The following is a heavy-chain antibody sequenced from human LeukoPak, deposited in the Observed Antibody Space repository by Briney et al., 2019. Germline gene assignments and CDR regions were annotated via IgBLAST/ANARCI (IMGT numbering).Heavy chain of an antibody. J-gene: IGHJ4*02. CDR1: GGSFSGYS. Sequence: SETLSLTCAVYGGSFSGYSWSWVRQPPGKGLEWIGTFYHGGSTYYNPSRKSRVTLSVDTPTNQFSLNLTSVTAADTAVYYRARAMSIAARLQTIFDYWGQGTLVTVSS. V-gene: IGHV4-34*01. CDR2: FYHGGST. CDR3: ARAMSIAARLQTIFDY. D-gene: IGHD6-6*01.